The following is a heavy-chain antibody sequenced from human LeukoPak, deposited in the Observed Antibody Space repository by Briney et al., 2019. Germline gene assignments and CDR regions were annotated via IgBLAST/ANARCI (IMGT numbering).Heavy chain of an antibody. D-gene: IGHD6-19*01. Sequence: ASVKVSCKVSGYTLTELSMHWVRQAPGKGLEWMGGFDPEGGETIYAQKFQGRVTMTEDTSTDTAYMELSSLRSEDTAVYYCATGSSGWYRAPSSFDYWGQGTLVTVSS. CDR3: ATGSSGWYRAPSSFDY. CDR2: FDPEGGET. CDR1: GYTLTELS. V-gene: IGHV1-24*01. J-gene: IGHJ4*02.